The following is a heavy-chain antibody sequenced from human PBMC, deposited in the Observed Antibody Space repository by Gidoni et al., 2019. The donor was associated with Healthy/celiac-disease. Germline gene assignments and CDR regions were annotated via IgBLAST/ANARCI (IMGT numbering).Heavy chain of an antibody. CDR2: ISSSGSTI. Sequence: EVQLVESGGGLVQPGGSLRLSCAASGFTFSSYERNWVRQAPGKGLEWVSYISSSGSTIYYADSVKGRFTISRDNAKNSLYLQMNSLRAEDTAVYYCARRPPPYGDYVNPPPFDYWGQGTLVTVSS. D-gene: IGHD4-17*01. CDR3: ARRPPPYGDYVNPPPFDY. V-gene: IGHV3-48*03. J-gene: IGHJ4*02. CDR1: GFTFSSYE.